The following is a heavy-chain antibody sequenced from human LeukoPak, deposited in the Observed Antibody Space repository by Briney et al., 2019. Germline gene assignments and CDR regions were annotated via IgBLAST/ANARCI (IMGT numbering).Heavy chain of an antibody. CDR3: AKDIRPRSSSSRGPYYYYYMDV. CDR2: ISWDGGST. V-gene: IGHV3-43D*04. J-gene: IGHJ6*03. D-gene: IGHD6-6*01. Sequence: PGRFLRLSCAASGFTFDDYAMHWVRQAPGKGLEWVSLISWDGGSTYYADSVKGRFTISRDNSKNSLYLQMNSLRAEDTASYYCAKDIRPRSSSSRGPYYYYYMDVWGKGTTVTVSS. CDR1: GFTFDDYA.